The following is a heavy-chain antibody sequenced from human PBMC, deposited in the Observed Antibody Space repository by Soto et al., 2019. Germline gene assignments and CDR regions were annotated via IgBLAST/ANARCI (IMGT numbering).Heavy chain of an antibody. CDR2: TYQSGSA. Sequence: SETLSLTCTVSGGSITCGGYSWTWIRQSPGKGLEWIGYTYQSGSAYYNPSLKSRVTISVDRSKNQFSLNLTSVTAADTAVYYCARDYYGMDVWGQGTTVTVSS. V-gene: IGHV4-30-2*06. CDR3: ARDYYGMDV. J-gene: IGHJ6*02. CDR1: GGSITCGGYS.